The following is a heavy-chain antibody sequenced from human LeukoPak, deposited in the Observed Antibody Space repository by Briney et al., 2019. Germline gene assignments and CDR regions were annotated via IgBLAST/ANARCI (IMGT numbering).Heavy chain of an antibody. V-gene: IGHV3-21*01. Sequence: GGSLRLSCAGSGFTFNTYTMNWVRQAPGKGLEWTSSIGRTSVDKYYATSVRGRFTISRDNSKNSLYVEMSSLRAEDTAVYYCVGGDSRELWGQGTLVTVSS. CDR1: GFTFNTYT. J-gene: IGHJ4*02. D-gene: IGHD3-22*01. CDR2: IGRTSVDK. CDR3: VGGDSREL.